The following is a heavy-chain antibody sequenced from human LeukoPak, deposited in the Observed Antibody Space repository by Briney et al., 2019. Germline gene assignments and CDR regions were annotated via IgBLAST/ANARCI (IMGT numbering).Heavy chain of an antibody. CDR1: GFTFSSYG. CDR3: VKDLQSHGDQGEFDY. D-gene: IGHD4-17*01. Sequence: PGRSLRLSCAASGFTFSSYGMHWVRQAPGKGLEWVAVISSNGGTTYYADSVKGRFTISRDNSKNTLYLQMNSLRGEDTAVYFCVKDLQSHGDQGEFDYWGQGTLVTVSS. V-gene: IGHV3-30*18. CDR2: ISSNGGTT. J-gene: IGHJ4*02.